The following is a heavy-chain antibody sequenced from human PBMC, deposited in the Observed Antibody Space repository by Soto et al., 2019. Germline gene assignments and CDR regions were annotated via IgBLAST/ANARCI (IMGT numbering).Heavy chain of an antibody. V-gene: IGHV4-4*02. D-gene: IGHD2-2*02. CDR2: IYHRGSN. J-gene: IGHJ6*02. Sequence: SETLSLTCAVSGGSISSSNWWSWVRQPPGKGLEWIGEIYHRGSNNYNPSLKSRVTISVDKSKNQFSLKLSSVTAADTAVYYCARLGYCSSTSCYRGENYYYYGMDVWGQGTTVTVSS. CDR3: ARLGYCSSTSCYRGENYYYYGMDV. CDR1: GGSISSSNW.